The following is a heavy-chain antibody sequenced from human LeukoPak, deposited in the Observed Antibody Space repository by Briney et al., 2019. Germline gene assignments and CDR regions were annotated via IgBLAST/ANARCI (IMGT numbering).Heavy chain of an antibody. CDR1: GFTFSSYS. J-gene: IGHJ4*02. D-gene: IGHD1-26*01. Sequence: GGSLRLSCAASGFTFSSYSMNWVRQAPGKGLEWVSSISSSSSYIYYADSVKGRFTISRDNSKNTLYLQMNSLRAEDTAVYYCARGKELHFDYWGQGTLVTVSS. CDR3: ARGKELHFDY. CDR2: ISSSSSYI. V-gene: IGHV3-21*04.